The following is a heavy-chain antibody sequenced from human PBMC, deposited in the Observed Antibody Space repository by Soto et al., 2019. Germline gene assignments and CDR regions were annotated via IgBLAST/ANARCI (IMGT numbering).Heavy chain of an antibody. CDR2: INHSGST. D-gene: IGHD3-10*01. V-gene: IGHV4-34*01. CDR3: ARGSRITMVREFMKAFDP. CDR1: GGSFSGYY. Sequence: QVQLQQWGAGLLKPSETLSLTCAVYGGSFSGYYWSWIRQPPGKGLEWIGEINHSGSTNYNPSLKSRVTISVDTSKTQFSLKLSSVTAADTAVYYCARGSRITMVREFMKAFDPWGQGTLVTVSS. J-gene: IGHJ5*02.